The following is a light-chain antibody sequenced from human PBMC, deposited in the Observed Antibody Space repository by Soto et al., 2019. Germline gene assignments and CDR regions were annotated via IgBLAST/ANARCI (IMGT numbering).Light chain of an antibody. CDR2: GSS. CDR3: QQYYSSRT. J-gene: IGKJ1*01. Sequence: EIVLPQSPGTVSLSPGERATLSCRASQSVGSRWLAWYQQKPDQAPRVLIYGSSNRATGIPDRFSGSGSGTDFTLTISRLEPEDFAVYYCQQYYSSRTFGQGTKVEMK. CDR1: QSVGSRW. V-gene: IGKV3-20*01.